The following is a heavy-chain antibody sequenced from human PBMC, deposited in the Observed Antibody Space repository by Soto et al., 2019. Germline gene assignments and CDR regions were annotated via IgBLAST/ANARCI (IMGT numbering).Heavy chain of an antibody. CDR3: ARVRLVFAITPSDYHSGMDV. CDR2: ISYDGSNK. CDR1: GFTFSSYA. V-gene: IGHV3-30-3*01. Sequence: QVQLVESGGGVVQPGRSLRLSCAASGFTFSSYAMHWVRQAPGKGLEWVAIISYDGSNKYYADSVQGRFTISRDNSKNTLYLQMNSLRAEDTAVYFCARVRLVFAITPSDYHSGMDVWGQGTTVTVSS. D-gene: IGHD2-21*01. J-gene: IGHJ6*02.